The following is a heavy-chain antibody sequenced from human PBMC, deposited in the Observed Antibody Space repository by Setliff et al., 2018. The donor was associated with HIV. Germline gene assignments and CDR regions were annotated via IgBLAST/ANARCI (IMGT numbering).Heavy chain of an antibody. V-gene: IGHV7-4-1*02. CDR3: ARRMEMTPIGY. D-gene: IGHD2-15*01. Sequence: EASVKVSCKASGYTFNSYGINWVRQAPGQGLEWMGWINTVTGNPTYAQGFTGRFVFSLDTSVSTAYLQISSLEAEDSAVYYCARRMEMTPIGYWGQGTLVTVSS. CDR2: INTVTGNP. CDR1: GYTFNSYG. J-gene: IGHJ4*02.